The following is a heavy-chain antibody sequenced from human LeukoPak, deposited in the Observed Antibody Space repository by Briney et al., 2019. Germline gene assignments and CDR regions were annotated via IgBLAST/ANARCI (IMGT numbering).Heavy chain of an antibody. D-gene: IGHD6-19*01. CDR1: GFTFSSYS. CDR2: ICSSSSYI. V-gene: IGHV3-21*01. CDR3: ARDVLAVAATGSNWFDP. J-gene: IGHJ5*02. Sequence: GGSLRLSCAASGFTFSSYSMNWVRQAPGKGLEWVSSICSSSSYIYYAVSVKGRFTISRDNAKNSLYLQMNSLRAEDTAVYYCARDVLAVAATGSNWFDPWGQGTLVTVSS.